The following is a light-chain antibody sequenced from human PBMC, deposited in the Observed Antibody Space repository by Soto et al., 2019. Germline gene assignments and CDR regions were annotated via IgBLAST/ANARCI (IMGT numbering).Light chain of an antibody. Sequence: QSALTQPASVSGSPGQSITISCTGSSSDIGGYNYVSWYQQRPGKAPKLIVYEVTIRPSGVSNRFSGSKSGNTASLTISGLHLEDEAVYYCSSYTSSDTLDVLFGGGTKLTVL. V-gene: IGLV2-14*01. J-gene: IGLJ3*02. CDR1: SSDIGGYNY. CDR3: SSYTSSDTLDVL. CDR2: EVT.